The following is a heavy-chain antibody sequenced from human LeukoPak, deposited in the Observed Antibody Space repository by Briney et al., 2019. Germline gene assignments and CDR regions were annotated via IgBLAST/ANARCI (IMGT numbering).Heavy chain of an antibody. D-gene: IGHD3-10*01. CDR3: AIDHGSGSRLKDY. Sequence: GASVKVSCKASGGTFISYAISWVRQAPGQGVEWMGGIIPIFGTANYAQKFQGRVTITADESTSTAYMELSSLRSEDTVVYYCAIDHGSGSRLKDYWAQGPLVTVPS. CDR1: GGTFISYA. J-gene: IGHJ4*02. CDR2: IIPIFGTA. V-gene: IGHV1-69*13.